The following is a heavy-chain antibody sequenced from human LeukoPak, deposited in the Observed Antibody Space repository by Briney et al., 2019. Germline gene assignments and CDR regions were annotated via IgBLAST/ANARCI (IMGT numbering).Heavy chain of an antibody. CDR3: AKDRAKGGGHDFDK. D-gene: IGHD3-16*01. V-gene: IGHV3-23*01. CDR1: GLTFGNYA. CDR2: ISRGGAYT. J-gene: IGHJ4*02. Sequence: GRSLRPSCAASGLTFGNYAMRWVSQPPGKWLEWVSTISRGGAYTFYAESVKRRFTISRENHKNTLYVQMNSLRAEDTAIYYCAKDRAKGGGHDFDKWGQGTLVSVSS.